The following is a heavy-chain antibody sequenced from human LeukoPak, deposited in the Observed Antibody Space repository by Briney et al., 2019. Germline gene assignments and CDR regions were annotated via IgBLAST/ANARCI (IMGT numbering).Heavy chain of an antibody. D-gene: IGHD3-22*01. CDR3: ARDLGYYYDSSGFDY. V-gene: IGHV3-21*01. Sequence: GGSLRLSCAASGFTFSSYSMNWVRQAPGKGLEWVSSISSSSSYIYYADSVKGRFTISRDNAKNSLYLQINSLRAEDTAVYYCARDLGYYYDSSGFDYWGQGTLVTVSS. J-gene: IGHJ4*02. CDR1: GFTFSSYS. CDR2: ISSSSSYI.